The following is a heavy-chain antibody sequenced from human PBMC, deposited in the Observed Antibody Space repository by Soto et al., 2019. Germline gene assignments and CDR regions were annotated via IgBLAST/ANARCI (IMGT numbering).Heavy chain of an antibody. CDR2: IIPIFGTA. Sequence: SVKVSCKASGGTFSSYAISWVRQAPGQGLEWMGGIIPIFGTANYAQKFQGRVTITADKSTSTAYMELSSLRSEDTAVYYCARAFSSTSCHTSWGQGTLVTVSS. CDR3: ARAFSSTSCHTS. CDR1: GGTFSSYA. D-gene: IGHD2-2*02. V-gene: IGHV1-69*06. J-gene: IGHJ4*02.